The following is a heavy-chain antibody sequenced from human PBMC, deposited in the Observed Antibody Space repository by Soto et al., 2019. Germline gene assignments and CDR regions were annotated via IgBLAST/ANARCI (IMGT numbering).Heavy chain of an antibody. V-gene: IGHV1-2*02. CDR1: GYTFSDYY. CDR3: AREPATAKPELVVF. CDR2: INPNSGGT. Sequence: QVQLVQSGAEVRKPGASVKVSCKASGYTFSDYYIHWVRQAPGQGLEWMGWINPNSGGTKYAPKCQGGVTMTRDTTITTAYIELSRLRSGGTAVYYCAREPATAKPELVVFWLQGTLVTVSS. D-gene: IGHD1-1*01. J-gene: IGHJ4*02.